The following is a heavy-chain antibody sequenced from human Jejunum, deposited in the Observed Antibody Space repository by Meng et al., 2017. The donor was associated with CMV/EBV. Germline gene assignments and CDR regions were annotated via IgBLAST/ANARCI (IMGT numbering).Heavy chain of an antibody. CDR2: ISYDGSNK. CDR1: GFTFGSYA. D-gene: IGHD6-13*01. CDR3: ARGNIGGSSWFKVFDY. J-gene: IGHJ4*02. V-gene: IGHV3-30-3*01. Sequence: QVLLVESXXGXVQRGXXLXXXXXXSGFTFGSYAMHWVRQAPGKGLEWVAPISYDGSNKYYTDSVKGRFTISRDNSNNTLYLQMNSLRAEDTAVYYCARGNIGGSSWFKVFDYWGQGTLVTVSS.